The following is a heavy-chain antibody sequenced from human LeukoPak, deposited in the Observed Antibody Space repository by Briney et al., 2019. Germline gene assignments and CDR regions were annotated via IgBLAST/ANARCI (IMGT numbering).Heavy chain of an antibody. CDR2: MNPNSGNT. J-gene: IGHJ3*02. CDR3: ARGYPLWFGELFIDAFDI. CDR1: GYTFTSYD. V-gene: IGHV1-8*01. D-gene: IGHD3-10*01. Sequence: ASVKVSCKASGYTFTSYDINWVRQATGQGLEWMGWMNPNSGNTGYAQKFQGRVTMTRNTSISTAYMELSSLRSEDTAVYYCARGYPLWFGELFIDAFDIWGQGTMVTVSS.